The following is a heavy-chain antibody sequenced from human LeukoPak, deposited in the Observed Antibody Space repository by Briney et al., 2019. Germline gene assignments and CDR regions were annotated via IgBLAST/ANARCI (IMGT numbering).Heavy chain of an antibody. J-gene: IGHJ4*02. CDR1: GGSFSGYY. CDR3: ARGRPTYYDFWSGYSISFDC. CDR2: INHSGST. Sequence: SETLSLTCAVYGGSFSGYYWSWIRQPPGKGLEWIGEINHSGSTNYNPSLKSRVTISVDTSKNQFSLKLSSVTAADTAVYYCARGRPTYYDFWSGYSISFDCWGQGTLVTVSS. D-gene: IGHD3-3*01. V-gene: IGHV4-34*01.